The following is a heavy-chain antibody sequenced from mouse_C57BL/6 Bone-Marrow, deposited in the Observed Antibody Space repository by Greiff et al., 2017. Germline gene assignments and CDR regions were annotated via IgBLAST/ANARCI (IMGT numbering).Heavy chain of an antibody. Sequence: VQLQQSGAELAKPGASVKLSCKASGYNITSDWMHWVKQRPGPGLEWIGYINPSSGYTKYNQKFKDKATMHADKSSSPANMQLSSLTYEDSAVYCWSYGGTSVKFAYWGQRTLVTDSA. D-gene: IGHD1-2*01. CDR3: SYGGTSVKFAY. CDR2: INPSSGYT. V-gene: IGHV1-7*01. CDR1: GYNITSDW. J-gene: IGHJ3*01.